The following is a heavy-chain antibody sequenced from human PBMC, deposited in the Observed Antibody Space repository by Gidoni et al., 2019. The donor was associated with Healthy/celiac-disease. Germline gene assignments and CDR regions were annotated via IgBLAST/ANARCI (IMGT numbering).Heavy chain of an antibody. CDR3: AREVVAVPAAMAYYYYYYMDV. Sequence: QVQLVQSGAEVKKPGASVKVSCKASGYTFTSYDITWVRQATGQGLEWMGWMNPNSGNTGYAQKFQGRVTMTRNTSISTAYMELSSLRSEDTAVYYCAREVVAVPAAMAYYYYYYMDVWGKGTTVTVSS. CDR1: GYTFTSYD. CDR2: MNPNSGNT. J-gene: IGHJ6*03. D-gene: IGHD2-2*01. V-gene: IGHV1-8*01.